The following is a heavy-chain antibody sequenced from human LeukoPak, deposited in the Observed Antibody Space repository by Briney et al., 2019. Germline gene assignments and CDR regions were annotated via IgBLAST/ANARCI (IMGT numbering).Heavy chain of an antibody. Sequence: ASVKVSCKASGYTFTSYDINWVRQATGQGLEWMGWMNPNSGNTGYAQKFQGRVTITRNTFISTAYMELSSLRSEDTAVYYCARSPLGPNYYYYYMDVWGKGTTVTVSS. V-gene: IGHV1-8*03. CDR1: GYTFTSYD. J-gene: IGHJ6*03. CDR2: MNPNSGNT. CDR3: ARSPLGPNYYYYYMDV.